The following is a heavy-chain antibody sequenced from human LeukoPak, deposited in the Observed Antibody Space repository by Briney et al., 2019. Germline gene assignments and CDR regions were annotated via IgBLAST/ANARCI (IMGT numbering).Heavy chain of an antibody. CDR2: INPNSGGT. Sequence: ASVEVSCKASGYTFTGYFMHWVRQAPGQGLEWMGWINPNSGGTNYAQKFQDRVTMTRDTSISTAYMDLSRLRSDDTAIYYCAEVGNDYWGQGTLVTVSS. D-gene: IGHD1-26*01. J-gene: IGHJ4*02. V-gene: IGHV1-2*02. CDR1: GYTFTGYF. CDR3: AEVGNDY.